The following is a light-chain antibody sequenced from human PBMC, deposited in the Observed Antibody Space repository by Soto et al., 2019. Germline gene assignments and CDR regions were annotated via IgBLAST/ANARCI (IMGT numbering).Light chain of an antibody. Sequence: QSALTQPPSVSGAPGQRVTIACTRSSSNIGAGYDVHWYQQLPGRAPKLLIYGNTNRPSGVPDRLSGSKSGTSASLSITGLQAEDEADYYCLSFYSRLSEVFGGGTKVTVL. V-gene: IGLV1-40*01. CDR3: LSFYSRLSEV. CDR2: GNT. CDR1: SSNIGAGYD. J-gene: IGLJ2*01.